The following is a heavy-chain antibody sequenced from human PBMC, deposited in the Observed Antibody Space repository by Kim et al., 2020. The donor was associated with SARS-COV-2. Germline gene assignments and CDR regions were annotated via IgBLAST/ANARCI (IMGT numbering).Heavy chain of an antibody. CDR3: ASARESYDFWSGYQNWFDP. Sequence: SETLSLTCTVSGGSISSYYWSWIRQPPGKGLEWIGYIYYSGSTNYNPSLKSRVTISVDTSKNQFSLKLSSVTAADTAVYYCASARESYDFWSGYQNWFDPWGQGTLVTVSS. V-gene: IGHV4-59*01. D-gene: IGHD3-3*01. CDR1: GGSISSYY. J-gene: IGHJ5*02. CDR2: IYYSGST.